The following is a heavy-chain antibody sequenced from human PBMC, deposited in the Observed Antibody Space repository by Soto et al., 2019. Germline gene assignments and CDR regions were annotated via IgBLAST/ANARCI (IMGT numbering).Heavy chain of an antibody. J-gene: IGHJ6*02. V-gene: IGHV3-30-3*01. CDR2: ISYDGSNK. CDR3: ARDLGELTTVTTLGGMDV. Sequence: GGSLRLSCAASGFTFSSYAMHWVRQAPGKGLEWVAVISYDGSNKYYADSVKGRFTISRDNSKNTLYLQMNSLRAEDTAVYYCARDLGELTTVTTLGGMDVWGQGTTVTVSS. D-gene: IGHD4-17*01. CDR1: GFTFSSYA.